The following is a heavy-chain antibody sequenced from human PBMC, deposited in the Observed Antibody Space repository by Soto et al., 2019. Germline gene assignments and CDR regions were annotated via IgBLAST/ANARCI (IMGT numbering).Heavy chain of an antibody. J-gene: IGHJ4*02. D-gene: IGHD3-10*01. CDR1: GFTFSSYS. Sequence: GESLKISCAASGFTFSSYSMNWVRQAPGKGLEWVSYISSSSSTIYYADSVKGRFTISRDNAKNSLYLQMNSLRAEDTAVYYCARDSTVRGVIRVFDYWGQGTLVTVSS. CDR3: ARDSTVRGVIRVFDY. CDR2: ISSSSSTI. V-gene: IGHV3-48*01.